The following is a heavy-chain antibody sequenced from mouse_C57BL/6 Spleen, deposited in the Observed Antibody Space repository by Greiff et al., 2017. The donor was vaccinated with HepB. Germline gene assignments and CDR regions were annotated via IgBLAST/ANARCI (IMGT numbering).Heavy chain of an antibody. Sequence: QVTLKESGPGILQPSQTLSLTCSFSGFSLSTFGMGVGWIRQPSGKGLEWLAHIWWDDDKYYNPALKSRLTISKDTSKNQVFLKIANVDTADTATYYCARIRVYDGYYDWYFDVWGTGTTVTVSS. J-gene: IGHJ1*03. V-gene: IGHV8-8*01. CDR1: GFSLSTFGMG. CDR2: IWWDDDK. CDR3: ARIRVYDGYYDWYFDV. D-gene: IGHD2-3*01.